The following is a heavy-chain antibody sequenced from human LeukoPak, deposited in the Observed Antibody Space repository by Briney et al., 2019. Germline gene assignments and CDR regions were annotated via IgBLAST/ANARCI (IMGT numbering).Heavy chain of an antibody. CDR3: ARGPDSGSHFAWFDP. CDR2: INHSGNT. V-gene: IGHV4-59*12. CDR1: GGSISSYY. J-gene: IGHJ5*02. D-gene: IGHD3-10*01. Sequence: SETLSLTCTVSGGSISSYYWSWIRQPPGKGLEWIGEINHSGNTHYNPSFKSRVTILVDTSRNQFSLKLTSVTAADAAVYYCARGPDSGSHFAWFDPWGQGTLVTVSS.